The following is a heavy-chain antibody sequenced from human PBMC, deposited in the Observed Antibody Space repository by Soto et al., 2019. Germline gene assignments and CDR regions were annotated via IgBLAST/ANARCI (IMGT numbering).Heavy chain of an antibody. V-gene: IGHV3-33*01. CDR1: GFTFSSYG. CDR3: ARLWNWNYGLGAFDI. CDR2: IWYDGSNK. J-gene: IGHJ3*02. D-gene: IGHD1-7*01. Sequence: QVQLVESGGGVVQPGRSLRLSCAASGFTFSSYGMHWVRQAPGKGLEWVAVIWYDGSNKYYADSVKGRFTISRDNSKNTLYLQMNSLRAEDTAVYYCARLWNWNYGLGAFDIWGQETMVTVSS.